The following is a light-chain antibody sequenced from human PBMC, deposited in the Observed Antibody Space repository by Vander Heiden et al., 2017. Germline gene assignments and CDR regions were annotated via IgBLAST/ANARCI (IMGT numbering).Light chain of an antibody. CDR3: QVWDSSSDHYV. Sequence: SYVLTQPPSVSVAPGQTARITRGGNNIGSKSVHWYQQKPGQAPVLVVYDDSDGPSGIPERFSGSNSGNTATLTISRVEAGDEADYYCQVWDSSSDHYVFGTGTKVTVL. V-gene: IGLV3-21*02. J-gene: IGLJ1*01. CDR1: NIGSKS. CDR2: DDS.